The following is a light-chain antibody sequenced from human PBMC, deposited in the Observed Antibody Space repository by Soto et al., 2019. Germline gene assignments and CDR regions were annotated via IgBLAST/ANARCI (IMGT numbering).Light chain of an antibody. CDR2: WAS. Sequence: DIVMTQSPDALAVSLGERATINCKSSQSIFYSSNNKNYLTWYQQKPGQPPKLIIYWASTRESGVPDRFSGSGSGTDFTLTISSLPAEDVAIYYCQQYYTIPCTFGQGTKLEIK. CDR3: QQYYTIPCT. J-gene: IGKJ2*02. CDR1: QSIFYSSNNKNY. V-gene: IGKV4-1*01.